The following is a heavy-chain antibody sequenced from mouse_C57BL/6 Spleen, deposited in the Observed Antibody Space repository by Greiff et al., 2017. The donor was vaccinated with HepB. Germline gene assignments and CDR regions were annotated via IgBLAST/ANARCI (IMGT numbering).Heavy chain of an antibody. D-gene: IGHD2-4*01. J-gene: IGHJ3*01. V-gene: IGHV3-6*01. CDR2: ISYDGSN. CDR3: ARERDFYYDYDWFAY. Sequence: EVQLQQSGPGLVKPSQSLSLTCSVTGYSITSGYYWNWIRQFPGNKLEWMGYISYDGSNNYNPSLKNRISITRDTSKNQFFLKLNSVTTEDTATYYCARERDFYYDYDWFAYWGQGTLVTVSA. CDR1: GYSITSGYY.